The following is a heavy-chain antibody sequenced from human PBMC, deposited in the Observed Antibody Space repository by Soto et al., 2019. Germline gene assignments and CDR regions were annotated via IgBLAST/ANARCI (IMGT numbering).Heavy chain of an antibody. CDR3: ARDKGYGDYDY. J-gene: IGHJ4*02. D-gene: IGHD4-17*01. CDR1: GFTFSSYS. V-gene: IGHV3-48*01. Sequence: EVQLVESGGGLVQPGGSLGLSCAASGFTFSSYSMNWVRQAPGKGLEWVSYISSSSSTIYYADSVKGRFTISRDNAKNSLYLQMNSLRAEDTAVYYCARDKGYGDYDYWGQGTLVTVSS. CDR2: ISSSSSTI.